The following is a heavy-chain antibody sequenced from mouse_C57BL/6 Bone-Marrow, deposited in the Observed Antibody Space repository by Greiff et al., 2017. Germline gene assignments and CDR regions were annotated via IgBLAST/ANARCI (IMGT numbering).Heavy chain of an antibody. D-gene: IGHD1-3*01. J-gene: IGHJ4*01. CDR2: ISSGSSTI. Sequence: EVKLVESGGGLVKPGGSLKLSCAASGFTFSDYGMHWVRQAPEKGLEWVAYISSGSSTIYYADTVKGRFTISRDNAKNTLFLQMTSLRSEDTAIYYCARESGYAMDYWGQGTSVTVSS. CDR1: GFTFSDYG. V-gene: IGHV5-17*01. CDR3: ARESGYAMDY.